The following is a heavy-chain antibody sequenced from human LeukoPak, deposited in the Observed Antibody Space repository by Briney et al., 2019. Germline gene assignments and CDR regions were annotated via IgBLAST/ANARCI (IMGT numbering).Heavy chain of an antibody. D-gene: IGHD6-13*01. CDR1: GYTFTNYG. CDR3: ARIGVSRAAASRYTDAFDI. Sequence: EASVKVSCKASGYTFTNYGTSWVRQAPGQGLEWMGWISTYNDNINFAQKFQDRVTMTTDASTNTAYMELKSLRSDDTAVYYCARIGVSRAAASRYTDAFDIWGQGTVVIVSS. J-gene: IGHJ3*02. V-gene: IGHV1-18*01. CDR2: ISTYNDNI.